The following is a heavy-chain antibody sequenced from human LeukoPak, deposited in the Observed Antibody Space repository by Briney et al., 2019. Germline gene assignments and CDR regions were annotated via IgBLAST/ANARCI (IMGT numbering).Heavy chain of an antibody. V-gene: IGHV4-34*01. CDR3: ARHAMVRGVYWFDP. CDR1: GGSFSGYY. Sequence: SETLSLTCAVYGGSFSGYYWSWIRQPPGKGLEWIGSIYYSGSTYYNPSLKSRVTISVDTSKNQFSLKLSSVTAADTAVYYCARHAMVRGVYWFDPWGQGTLVTVSS. CDR2: IYYSGST. J-gene: IGHJ5*02. D-gene: IGHD3-10*01.